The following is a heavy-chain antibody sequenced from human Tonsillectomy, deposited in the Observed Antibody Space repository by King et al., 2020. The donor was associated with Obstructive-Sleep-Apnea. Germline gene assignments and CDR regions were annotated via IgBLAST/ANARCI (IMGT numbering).Heavy chain of an antibody. D-gene: IGHD3-10*01. Sequence: VQLVESGGGLVQPGGSLRLSCAASGFTVGSNYMSWVRQAPGKGLEWVSIIYSGGSTYYADSVKGRFTISRDNSKTTLYLQMNSLRAEDTAVYYCARDVNYYDSGSSLDYWGQGTLVTVSS. CDR1: GFTVGSNY. V-gene: IGHV3-66*01. CDR3: ARDVNYYDSGSSLDY. J-gene: IGHJ4*02. CDR2: IYSGGST.